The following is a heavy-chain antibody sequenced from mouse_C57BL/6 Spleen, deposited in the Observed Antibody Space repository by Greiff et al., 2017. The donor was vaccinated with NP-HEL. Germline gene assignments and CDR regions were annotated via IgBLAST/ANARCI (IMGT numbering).Heavy chain of an antibody. V-gene: IGHV1-76*01. D-gene: IGHD2-3*01. Sequence: VMLVESGAELVRPGASVKLSCKASGYTFTDYYINWVKQRPGQGLEWIARIYPGSGNTYYNEKFKGKATLTAEKSSSTAYMQLSSLTSEDSAVYFCARWLLLDYWGQGTTLTVSS. J-gene: IGHJ2*01. CDR1: GYTFTDYY. CDR2: IYPGSGNT. CDR3: ARWLLLDY.